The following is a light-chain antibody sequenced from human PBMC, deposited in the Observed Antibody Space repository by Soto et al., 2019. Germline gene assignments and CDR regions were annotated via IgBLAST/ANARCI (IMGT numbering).Light chain of an antibody. Sequence: QLVLTQPPSASRTPGQRVTISCSGSSSNIGSNYVYWYQQLAGTAPKFLISSDNQRPSGVPDRFSGSKSGTSASLAISGLRSEDEADYYCAAWDDSLSGVVFGGGTKVTVL. CDR1: SSNIGSNY. CDR2: SDN. V-gene: IGLV1-47*02. CDR3: AAWDDSLSGVV. J-gene: IGLJ3*02.